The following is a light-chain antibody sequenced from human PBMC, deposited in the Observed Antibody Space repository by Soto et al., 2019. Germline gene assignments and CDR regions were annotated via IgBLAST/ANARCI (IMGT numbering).Light chain of an antibody. CDR3: LQYGGSPRT. Sequence: EIVLTQSPGTLSLSPGERATLSCRASQTVISSYLAWYQQKPGQAPMLLIFGASSRATCIPDRFSGSGSGTEFTLTIIGLEPDDFALYYCLQYGGSPRTFGQGTKLEIK. V-gene: IGKV3-20*01. CDR2: GAS. CDR1: QTVISSY. J-gene: IGKJ2*01.